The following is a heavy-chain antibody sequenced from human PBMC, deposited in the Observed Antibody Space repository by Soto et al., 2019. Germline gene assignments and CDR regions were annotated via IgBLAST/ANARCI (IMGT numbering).Heavy chain of an antibody. CDR3: AQRYGGNSPFAY. D-gene: IGHD4-17*01. CDR2: IYWDDDK. CDR1: GFSLSTSGVG. V-gene: IGHV2-5*02. J-gene: IGHJ4*02. Sequence: QITLKESGPTLVKPTQTLTLTCAFSGFSLSTSGVGVGWIRQPPGKALECLAVIYWDDDKRYSPSLKTRLTIXKXXSKNQVVLTMTNLHPVDTATYYCAQRYGGNSPFAYWGQGTLVTVSS.